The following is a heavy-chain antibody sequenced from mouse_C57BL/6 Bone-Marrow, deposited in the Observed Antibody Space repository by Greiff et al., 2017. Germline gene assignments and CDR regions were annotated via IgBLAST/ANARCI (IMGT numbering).Heavy chain of an antibody. D-gene: IGHD2-4*01. V-gene: IGHV1-56*01. J-gene: IGHJ2*01. CDR2: IFPGSGST. CDR3: ARHSYCDYDGGYYFDY. Sequence: VQLQQSGPELVRPGASVKISCKAPGYTFTSHWMQWVRQRPGQGLEWIGEIFPGSGSTNYNEKFKGKATLTVDTYSSNAYMQLSSLTSEDSAVYVCARHSYCDYDGGYYFDYWGQGTTLTVAS. CDR1: GYTFTSHW.